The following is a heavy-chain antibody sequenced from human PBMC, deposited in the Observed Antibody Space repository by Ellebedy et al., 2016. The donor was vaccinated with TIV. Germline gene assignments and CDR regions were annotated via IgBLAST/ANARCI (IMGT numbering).Heavy chain of an antibody. CDR1: GFTFSDHY. V-gene: IGHV3-11*06. CDR3: APDSIDYCDNDCYYYFDN. CDR2: ISSTGAYA. J-gene: IGHJ4*02. Sequence: PGGSLRLSCVASGFTFSDHYMSWVRQAPGRGLEWVSSISSTGAYADYGDSVKGRFTVSRDNAKNSLYLQMNRLRSEDTAVYYCAPDSIDYCDNDCYYYFDNWGQGALVTVSS. D-gene: IGHD4-17*01.